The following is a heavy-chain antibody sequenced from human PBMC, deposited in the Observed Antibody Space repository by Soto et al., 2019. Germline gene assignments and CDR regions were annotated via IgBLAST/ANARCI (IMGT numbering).Heavy chain of an antibody. D-gene: IGHD1-26*01. CDR3: ARDLVGATTEYFQH. J-gene: IGHJ1*01. Sequence: PGGSLRLSCAASGFTVSNNYMSWVRQAPGKGLEWGSVIYSGGGTYYADSVKGRFTISRDNSKNTLYLQMNSLRAEDTAVYYCARDLVGATTEYFQHWGQGTLVTVSS. V-gene: IGHV3-66*01. CDR1: GFTVSNNY. CDR2: IYSGGGT.